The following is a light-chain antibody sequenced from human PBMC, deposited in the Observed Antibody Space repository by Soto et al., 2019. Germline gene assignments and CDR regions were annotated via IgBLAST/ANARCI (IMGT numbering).Light chain of an antibody. CDR2: DVN. V-gene: IGLV2-14*01. CDR1: STDVGAYNF. Sequence: QSALTQPASVSGSPGQSITISCTGTSTDVGAYNFVSWYQQYPDKAPKLMIYDVNYRPPGISYRFSGSKSGNTASLIISGLQTEDEADYYCSSYTTTSTVLFGGGTQLTVL. CDR3: SSYTTTSTVL. J-gene: IGLJ2*01.